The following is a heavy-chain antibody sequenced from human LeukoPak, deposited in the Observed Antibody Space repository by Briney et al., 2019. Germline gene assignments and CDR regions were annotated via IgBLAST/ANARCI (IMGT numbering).Heavy chain of an antibody. CDR2: ISGSGGST. CDR1: GFTFSSYA. CDR3: ATKVGGYDILTGYYIFDY. V-gene: IGHV3-23*01. D-gene: IGHD3-9*01. J-gene: IGHJ4*02. Sequence: GSLRLSCAASGFTFSSYAMSWVRQAPGKELEWVSAISGSGGSTYYADSVKGRFTISRDNSKNTLYLQMNSLRAEDTAVYYCATKVGGYDILTGYYIFDYWGQGTLVTVSS.